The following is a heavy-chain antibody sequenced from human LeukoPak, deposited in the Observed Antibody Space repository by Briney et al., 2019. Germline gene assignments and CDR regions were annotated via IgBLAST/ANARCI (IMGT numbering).Heavy chain of an antibody. CDR1: GGSISSSSYY. CDR3: ARQDGYCSSTSCTGYFDS. D-gene: IGHD2-2*03. V-gene: IGHV4-39*01. Sequence: SETLSLTCTVSGGSISSSSYYWGWIRQPPGKGLEWIGGINYSGSTYYNPSLKSRVTISVDTSKNQFSLKLSSVTATDTAVYYCARQDGYCSSTSCTGYFDSWGQGTLVTVSS. J-gene: IGHJ4*02. CDR2: INYSGST.